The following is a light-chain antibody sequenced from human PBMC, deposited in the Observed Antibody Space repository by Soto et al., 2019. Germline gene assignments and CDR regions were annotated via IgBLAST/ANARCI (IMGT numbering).Light chain of an antibody. CDR2: GAS. CDR3: QQYNNWPPSGFT. Sequence: EIVMTQSPATLSVSPGERATLSCRASQSVSSNLAWYQQKPGQAPRLLIYGASTRATGIPARFSGSGSGTEFTLTISSLQPEDFAVYYCQQYNNWPPSGFTFGPGTKVDIK. CDR1: QSVSSN. V-gene: IGKV3-15*01. J-gene: IGKJ3*01.